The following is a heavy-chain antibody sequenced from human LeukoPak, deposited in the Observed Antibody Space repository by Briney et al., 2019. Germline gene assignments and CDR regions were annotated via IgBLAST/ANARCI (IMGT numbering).Heavy chain of an antibody. J-gene: IGHJ1*01. V-gene: IGHV3-74*01. CDR1: GFTFSTYW. Sequence: HSGGSLRLSCAASGFTFSTYWMHWVRQAPGKGLVWVSRIKSDGSTNYADSVKGRFTISRDNANNTLSLQMNSLRPEDTGVYYCARAPSEIGGYYPEYFRHWGQGTLVTVSS. D-gene: IGHD3-22*01. CDR2: IKSDGST. CDR3: ARAPSEIGGYYPEYFRH.